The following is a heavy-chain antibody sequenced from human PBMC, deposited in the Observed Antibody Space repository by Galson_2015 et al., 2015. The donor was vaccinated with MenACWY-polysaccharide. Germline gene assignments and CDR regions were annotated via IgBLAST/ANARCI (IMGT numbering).Heavy chain of an antibody. CDR2: MNPNSGNT. CDR1: GYCLDRKD. V-gene: IGHV1-8*01. CDR3: ASTRAQTHYFEF. Sequence: GNVSCKASGYCLDRKDGNWIQQAPVQGLEWMGWMNPNSGNTGYSQRFQGRVTMTRNTSISTAYMKLSSLGSDDTAIYYCASTRAQTHYFEFWGQGTLVTVSS. J-gene: IGHJ4*02.